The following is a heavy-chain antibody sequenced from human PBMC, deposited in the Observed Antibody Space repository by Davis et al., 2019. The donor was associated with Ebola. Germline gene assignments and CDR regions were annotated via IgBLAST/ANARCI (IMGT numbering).Heavy chain of an antibody. CDR2: IWFDGSNP. Sequence: PGGSLRLSCAASGFTFSSFGMHWVRQAPGKGLEWVALIWFDGSNPYYADSVKGRFIISRDNSKKTLYLQMNSLRGEDTAVYYCARDQGGSGTYSPPLVYFDYWGQGTLVTVSS. J-gene: IGHJ4*02. CDR3: ARDQGGSGTYSPPLVYFDY. CDR1: GFTFSSFG. D-gene: IGHD3-10*01. V-gene: IGHV3-33*01.